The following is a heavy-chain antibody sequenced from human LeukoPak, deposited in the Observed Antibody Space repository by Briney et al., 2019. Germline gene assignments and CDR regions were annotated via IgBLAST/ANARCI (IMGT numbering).Heavy chain of an antibody. Sequence: SETLSLTCAVSGFSISSGYYWAWIRPSPGKGLEWIGTISHSGNTYYNSSLKSRLAVSVDTSKNHFSLNLNSLTAADTAVYHCARARVVHYNFRSGLHWYFDVWGRGTLVTVSS. J-gene: IGHJ2*01. V-gene: IGHV4-38-2*01. CDR3: ARARVVHYNFRSGLHWYFDV. CDR1: GFSISSGYY. D-gene: IGHD3-3*01. CDR2: ISHSGNT.